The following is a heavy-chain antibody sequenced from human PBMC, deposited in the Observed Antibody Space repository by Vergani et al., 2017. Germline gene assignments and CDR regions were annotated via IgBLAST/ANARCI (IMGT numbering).Heavy chain of an antibody. V-gene: IGHV4-39*07. CDR1: GGSISSSSYY. CDR3: ARGRYDYVWGSYRYLEWFDP. D-gene: IGHD3-16*02. Sequence: QLQLQESGPGLVKPSETLSLTCTVSGGSISSSSYYWGWIRQPPGKGLEWIGSIYYSGSTYYNPSLTSRVTISVETSKNQFALKLSSVTAAATAVYYCARGRYDYVWGSYRYLEWFDPWGQGTLVTVSS. CDR2: IYYSGST. J-gene: IGHJ5*02.